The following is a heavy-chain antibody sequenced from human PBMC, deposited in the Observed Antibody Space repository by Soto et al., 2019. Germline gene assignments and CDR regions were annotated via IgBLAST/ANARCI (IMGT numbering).Heavy chain of an antibody. Sequence: RASVKVSCKVSGYTFTSYYMHWVRQAPGQGLEWMGIINPSGGSTSYAQKFQGRVTMTRDTSTSTVYMELSSLRSEDTAVYYCARAHTPIIAVAGDAFDIWGQGTMVTVSS. CDR3: ARAHTPIIAVAGDAFDI. CDR1: GYTFTSYY. D-gene: IGHD6-19*01. J-gene: IGHJ3*02. CDR2: INPSGGST. V-gene: IGHV1-46*01.